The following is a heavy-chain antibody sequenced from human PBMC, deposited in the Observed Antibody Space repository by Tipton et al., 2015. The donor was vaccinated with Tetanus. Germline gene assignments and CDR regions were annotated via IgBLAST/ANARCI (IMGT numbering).Heavy chain of an antibody. J-gene: IGHJ3*02. CDR1: GGPFRSYY. CDR3: ASVDYATSTDGFDI. Sequence: TLSLTCTVSGGPFRSYYWTWIRQPAGKGLEWSGRVYNSGSANYNPSLKSRVTMSVDTSKDQFSLKMNSVTAADTAVYYCASVDYATSTDGFDIWSQGTAVTVSS. V-gene: IGHV4-4*07. D-gene: IGHD2-2*01. CDR2: VYNSGSA.